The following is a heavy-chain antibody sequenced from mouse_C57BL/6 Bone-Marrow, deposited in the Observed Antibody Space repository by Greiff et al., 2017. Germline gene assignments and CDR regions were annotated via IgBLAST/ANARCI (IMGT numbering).Heavy chain of an antibody. CDR3: AKGRGCDY. J-gene: IGHJ2*01. D-gene: IGHD3-3*01. CDR2: INPNNGGT. V-gene: IGHV1-22*01. CDR1: GYTFTDYN. Sequence: VHVKQSGPELVKPGASVKMSCKASGYTFTDYNMHWVKQSHGQSLEWIGYINPNNGGTSYNQKFKGKATLTVNKSSSTAYMELRSLTSEDSAFYYCAKGRGCDYWGQGTTLTVSS.